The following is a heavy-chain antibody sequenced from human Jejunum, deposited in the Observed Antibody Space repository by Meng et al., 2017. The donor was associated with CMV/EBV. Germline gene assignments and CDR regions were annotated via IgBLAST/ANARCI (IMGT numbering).Heavy chain of an antibody. CDR1: TVSSYV. Sequence: TVSSYVMIWVRQAPGEGLEWVSSITGTGGSTYYADSVKGRFTISRDNSKNTLYLQMDSLRDEDTAVYYCAKCPPRYSGSTYYLDYWGQGTLVTVSS. D-gene: IGHD1-26*01. CDR2: ITGTGGST. CDR3: AKCPPRYSGSTYYLDY. V-gene: IGHV3-23*01. J-gene: IGHJ4*02.